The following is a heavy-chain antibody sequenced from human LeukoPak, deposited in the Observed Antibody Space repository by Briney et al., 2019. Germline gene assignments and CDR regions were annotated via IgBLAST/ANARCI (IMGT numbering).Heavy chain of an antibody. Sequence: SETLSLTCTVSGGSISSYYWSWIRQPPGKGLEWIGYIYYSGSTNYNPSLKSRVTISVDTSKNQFSLKLSSVTAADTAVYYCARDPISGSSGIDYWGQGTLVTVSS. J-gene: IGHJ4*02. V-gene: IGHV4-59*12. CDR1: GGSISSYY. CDR3: ARDPISGSSGIDY. CDR2: IYYSGST. D-gene: IGHD1-26*01.